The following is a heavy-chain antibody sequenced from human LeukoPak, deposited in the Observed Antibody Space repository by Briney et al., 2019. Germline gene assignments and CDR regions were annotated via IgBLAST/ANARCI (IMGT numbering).Heavy chain of an antibody. J-gene: IGHJ2*01. CDR2: INHSGST. D-gene: IGHD6-19*01. Sequence: SETLSLTCAVYGGSLSGYYWSWIRQPPGKGLEWIGEINHSGSTNYNPSLKSRVTISVDTSKNQFSLKLSSVTAADTAVYYCARAEMYSSGWYDWYFDLWGRGTLVTVSS. CDR1: GGSLSGYY. V-gene: IGHV4-34*01. CDR3: ARAEMYSSGWYDWYFDL.